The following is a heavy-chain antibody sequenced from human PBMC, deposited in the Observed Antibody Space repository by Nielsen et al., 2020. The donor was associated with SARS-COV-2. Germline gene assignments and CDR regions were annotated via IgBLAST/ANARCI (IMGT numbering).Heavy chain of an antibody. Sequence: GESLKISCLASGLIVSNNYMSWVRQAPGKGLEWVSVVFSGGSTYYADSVKGRFSISRDISKNTLFLHMNSLTADDTAVYYCVRGQSSTWRFFDSWGRGTLVTVSA. CDR2: VFSGGST. J-gene: IGHJ4*02. CDR3: VRGQSSTWRFFDS. CDR1: GLIVSNNY. D-gene: IGHD6-13*01. V-gene: IGHV3-53*01.